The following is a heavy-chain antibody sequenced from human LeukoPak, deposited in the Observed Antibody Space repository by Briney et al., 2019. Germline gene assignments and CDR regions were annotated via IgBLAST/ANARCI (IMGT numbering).Heavy chain of an antibody. CDR1: GGSISSHY. D-gene: IGHD3-9*01. V-gene: IGHV4-59*11. Sequence: PSETLSLTCTVSGGSISSHYWSWIRQPPGKGLEWIGSIYYSGSTYYNPSLKSRVTISVDTSKNQFSLKLSSVTAADTAVYYCAREMYYDILTGPDAFDIWGQGTMVTVSS. CDR2: IYYSGST. CDR3: AREMYYDILTGPDAFDI. J-gene: IGHJ3*02.